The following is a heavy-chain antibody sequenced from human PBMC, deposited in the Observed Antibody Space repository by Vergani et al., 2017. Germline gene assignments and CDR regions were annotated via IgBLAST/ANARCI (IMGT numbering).Heavy chain of an antibody. J-gene: IGHJ1*01. Sequence: EVQLLESGGGLVQPGGSRRLSCAGAGFTFDTYTMAYVRQAPGKGLEGVATISRGGGDIFYADSVKGRFTISRDNSKNTLFLQMNSLKDEDTAVYYCTTAWGLYYLHGEYFQYWGRGTLVSVSS. D-gene: IGHD3-10*01. CDR1: GFTFDTYT. V-gene: IGHV3-23*01. CDR2: ISRGGGDI. CDR3: TTAWGLYYLHGEYFQY.